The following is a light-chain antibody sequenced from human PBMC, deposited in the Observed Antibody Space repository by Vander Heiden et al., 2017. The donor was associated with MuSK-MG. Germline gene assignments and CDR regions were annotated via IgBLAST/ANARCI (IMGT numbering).Light chain of an antibody. Sequence: DIQMTQSPPSLSLSVGDRVTIACQASQDISKFLNWYQQKSGKAPKLLIYDASNLAAGVPSRFSGVGSGTDFTLIISSLQPEDVATYYCQQYYNVPPYTFGQGTKLEIK. V-gene: IGKV1-33*01. CDR2: DAS. J-gene: IGKJ2*01. CDR3: QQYYNVPPYT. CDR1: QDISKF.